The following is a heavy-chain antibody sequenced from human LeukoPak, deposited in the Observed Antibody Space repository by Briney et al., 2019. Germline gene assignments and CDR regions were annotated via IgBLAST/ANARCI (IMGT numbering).Heavy chain of an antibody. J-gene: IGHJ4*02. CDR3: ARQWQSTGFDY. Sequence: TSETLSLTCAVSGYSISSGYYWGWIRHPPGEGLELISSIYHSVSYLYTSSLKSRITISVDTSKNQFSMKMTSVAAADAAMYYCARQWQSTGFDYWGQRTLVTVSS. V-gene: IGHV4-38-2*01. CDR2: IYHSVSY. CDR1: GYSISSGYY. D-gene: IGHD2-2*01.